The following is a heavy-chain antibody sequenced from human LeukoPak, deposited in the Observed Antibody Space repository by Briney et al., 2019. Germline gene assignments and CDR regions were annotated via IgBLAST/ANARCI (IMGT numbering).Heavy chain of an antibody. CDR1: GFTLSSYA. CDR2: ISGSGGST. V-gene: IGHV3-23*01. D-gene: IGHD3-16*01. Sequence: GGSLRLSCAASGFTLSSYAMSWVRQAPGKGLEWVSGISGSGGSTYHADSVKGRFTISRDNSKNTLYLQMNSLRAEDTAVYYCAKLGGQEVYNYYVGVWGKGTTVTVSS. J-gene: IGHJ6*03. CDR3: AKLGGQEVYNYYVGV.